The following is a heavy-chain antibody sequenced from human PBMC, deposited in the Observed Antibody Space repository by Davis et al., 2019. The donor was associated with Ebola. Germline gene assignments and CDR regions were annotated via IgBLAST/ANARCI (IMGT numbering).Heavy chain of an antibody. V-gene: IGHV3-7*04. CDR1: GFTFSSYW. Sequence: GESLKISCAASGFTFSSYWMSWVRQGPGKGLEWVANIKQDGSEKYYVDSVKGRFTISRDNAKNSLYLQMNSLRSEDTAVYYCARGQWLFHFDYWGQGTLVTVSS. J-gene: IGHJ4*02. D-gene: IGHD6-19*01. CDR2: IKQDGSEK. CDR3: ARGQWLFHFDY.